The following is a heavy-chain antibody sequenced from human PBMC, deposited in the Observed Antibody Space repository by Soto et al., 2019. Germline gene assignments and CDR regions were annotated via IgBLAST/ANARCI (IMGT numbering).Heavy chain of an antibody. CDR2: ISGSGGST. V-gene: IGHV3-23*01. J-gene: IGHJ4*02. CDR3: AKDHGSSSWYRIDY. CDR1: GFTFSSYA. D-gene: IGHD6-13*01. Sequence: EVQLLESGGGLVQPGGSLRLSCAASGFTFSSYAMSWVRQAPGKGLEWVSAISGSGGSTYYADSVKGRFTISRDNSKNTLDRQMNSLRAEDTAVYYCAKDHGSSSWYRIDYWGQGTLVIVSS.